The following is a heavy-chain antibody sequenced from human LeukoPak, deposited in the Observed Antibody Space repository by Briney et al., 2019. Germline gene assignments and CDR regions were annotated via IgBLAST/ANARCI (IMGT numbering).Heavy chain of an antibody. J-gene: IGHJ4*02. CDR2: IIPIFGTA. CDR1: GGTFSSYA. D-gene: IGHD5-12*01. Sequence: ASVKVSCRASGGTFSSYAISWVRQAPGQGLEWMGRIIPIFGTANYAQKFQGRVTITTDESTSTAYIELSSLRSEDTAVYYCARDGGARSSGYDHGGFDYWGQGTLVTVSS. V-gene: IGHV1-69*05. CDR3: ARDGGARSSGYDHGGFDY.